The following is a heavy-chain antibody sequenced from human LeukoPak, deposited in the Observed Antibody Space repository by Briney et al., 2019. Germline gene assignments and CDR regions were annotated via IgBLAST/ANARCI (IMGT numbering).Heavy chain of an antibody. CDR2: NYHSGST. J-gene: IGHJ4*02. CDR3: ARSSSGYSSGEANY. Sequence: SETLSLTCDVSGYSISSGYYWGWIRQPPGKGLEWIGSNYHSGSTYYNPSLKSRVTISVDTSKNQFSLKLSSVTAADTAVYYCARSSSGYSSGEANYWGQGTLVTVSS. CDR1: GYSISSGYY. D-gene: IGHD6-19*01. V-gene: IGHV4-38-2*01.